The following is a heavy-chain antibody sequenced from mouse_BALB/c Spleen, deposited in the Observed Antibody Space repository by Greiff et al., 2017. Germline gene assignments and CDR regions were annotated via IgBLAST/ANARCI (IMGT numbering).Heavy chain of an antibody. Sequence: EVKLMESGGGLVQPGGSLRLSCATSGFTFTDYYMSWVRQPPGKALEWLGFIRNKANGYTTEYSASVKGRFTISRDNSQSILYLQMNTLRAEDSATYYCARDDTVVHYYAMDYWGQGTSVTVSS. V-gene: IGHV7-3*02. CDR2: IRNKANGYTT. D-gene: IGHD1-1*01. CDR3: ARDDTVVHYYAMDY. CDR1: GFTFTDYY. J-gene: IGHJ4*01.